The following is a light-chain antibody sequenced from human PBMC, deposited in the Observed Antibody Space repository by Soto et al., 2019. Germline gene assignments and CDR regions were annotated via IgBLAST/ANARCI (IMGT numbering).Light chain of an antibody. CDR1: QSVNSSY. CDR3: QQYVSSPRT. V-gene: IGKV3-20*01. CDR2: GAS. Sequence: EIVLTQSPGTLSLSPGERVTLSCRASQSVNSSYLAWYQHKPGQAPRLLIYGASSRATGIPDRFSGSGSGTDFTLTISRLEPEDFALYYCQQYVSSPRTFGQGTKVDIK. J-gene: IGKJ1*01.